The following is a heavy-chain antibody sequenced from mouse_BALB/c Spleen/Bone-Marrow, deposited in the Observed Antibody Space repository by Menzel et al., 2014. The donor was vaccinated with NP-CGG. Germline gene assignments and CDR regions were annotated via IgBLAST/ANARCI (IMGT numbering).Heavy chain of an antibody. V-gene: IGHV5-6-4*01. CDR3: TRRGDYDGYFDY. D-gene: IGHD2-3*01. CDR2: ISSGGSYT. J-gene: IGHJ2*01. Sequence: DVQLVESGGGLVKPGGSLKLSCAAPGFTFSSYTMSWVRQTPEKRLEWVATISSGGSYTYYPDSVKGRFTISRDNAKNTLYLQMSSLKSENTAMYYCTRRGDYDGYFDYWGQGTTLTVSS. CDR1: GFTFSSYT.